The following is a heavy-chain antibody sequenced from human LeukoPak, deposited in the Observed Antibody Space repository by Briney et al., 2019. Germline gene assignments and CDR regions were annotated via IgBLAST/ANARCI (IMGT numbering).Heavy chain of an antibody. J-gene: IGHJ6*02. CDR2: IYYSGST. CDR1: GGSISSYY. V-gene: IGHV4-59*08. CDR3: ARRVPGYYYGMDV. Sequence: SETLSLTCTVSGGSISSYYWSWIRQPPGKGLEWIGYIYYSGSTNYNPSLKSRVTISVDTSKNQFSLKLSSVTAADTAVYYCARRVPGYYYGMDVWGQGTTVTVSS. D-gene: IGHD3-10*01.